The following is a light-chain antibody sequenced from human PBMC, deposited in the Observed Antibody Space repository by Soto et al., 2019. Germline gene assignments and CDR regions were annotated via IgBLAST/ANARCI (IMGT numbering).Light chain of an antibody. CDR3: QQRSDWPPT. CDR2: DAS. V-gene: IGKV3-11*01. Sequence: EIVMTQSPATLSVSPGASATLSCRASQSVSSNLAWHQQKPGQAPRLLIYDASKRATGIPARFSGSGSGTDFTLTISSLEPEDFAVYFCQQRSDWPPTFCQGTRLEIK. J-gene: IGKJ5*01. CDR1: QSVSSN.